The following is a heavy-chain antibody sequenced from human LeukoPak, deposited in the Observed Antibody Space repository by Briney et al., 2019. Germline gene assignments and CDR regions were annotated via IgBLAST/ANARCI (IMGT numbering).Heavy chain of an antibody. CDR1: GFTFSSYA. V-gene: IGHV3-23*01. J-gene: IGHJ4*02. CDR2: IFGSGGST. CDR3: AKTTTGYSSGRFPGWPVDY. D-gene: IGHD6-19*01. Sequence: GGSLRLSCAASGFTFSSYAMYWVRQAPGKGLEWVSGIFGSGGSTHYADSLKGRFTISRDNSKNTVYLQMNSLRAEDTAVYYCAKTTTGYSSGRFPGWPVDYWGQGTLVTVSS.